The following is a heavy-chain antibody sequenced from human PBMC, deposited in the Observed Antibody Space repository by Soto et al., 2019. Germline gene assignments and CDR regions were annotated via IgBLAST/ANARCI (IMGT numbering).Heavy chain of an antibody. CDR3: ARDRGYNPDTFDI. CDR2: INPYNGNT. Sequence: QVQLVQSGAEVKKPGASVKVSCKASGYTFTTYGISWVRQAPGQGLEWMGWINPYNGNTNYAQKLQGRVTMTTDTSTSTANMELRSLGSDDTAVYYWARDRGYNPDTFDIWGQGTMVTVSS. D-gene: IGHD1-20*01. V-gene: IGHV1-18*01. CDR1: GYTFTTYG. J-gene: IGHJ3*02.